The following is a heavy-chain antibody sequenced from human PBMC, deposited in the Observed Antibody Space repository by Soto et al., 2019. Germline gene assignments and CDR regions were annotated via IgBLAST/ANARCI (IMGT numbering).Heavy chain of an antibody. D-gene: IGHD2-2*03. CDR2: IYSSENT. V-gene: IGHV4-39*01. J-gene: IGHJ6*02. Sequence: QLQVQESGPGLVKPSETLSLTCSVSGGFVSSSSYSWGWIRQSPGKGLEWIGTIYSSENTYYNPSPLSRVTLSVDTSKNEFSLRLSSVTAADTAVYYCARLNGYCISTNCHGYYGMDVWGQGTTVTVSS. CDR3: ARLNGYCISTNCHGYYGMDV. CDR1: GGFVSSSSYS.